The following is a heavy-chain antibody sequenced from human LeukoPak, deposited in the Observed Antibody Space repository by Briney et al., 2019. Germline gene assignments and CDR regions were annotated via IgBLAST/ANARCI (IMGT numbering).Heavy chain of an antibody. Sequence: GGSLRLSRAAPGLTFSDYYMSWIRQAPGKGLEWVSNISSSGSNIYYADSVKGRFTISRDNAKNSLYLQMNSLRAEDTAIYYCARAMDYYYYYYIDVWGKGTTVTVSS. D-gene: IGHD3-10*01. CDR2: ISSSGSNI. V-gene: IGHV3-11*04. J-gene: IGHJ6*03. CDR1: GLTFSDYY. CDR3: ARAMDYYYYYYIDV.